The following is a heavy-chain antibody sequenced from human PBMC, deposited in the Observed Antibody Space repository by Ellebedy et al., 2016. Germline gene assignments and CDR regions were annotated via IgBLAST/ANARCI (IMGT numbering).Heavy chain of an antibody. V-gene: IGHV1-18*01. CDR2: ISGYNGNT. D-gene: IGHD1-26*01. CDR3: AIRVGATGT. J-gene: IGHJ5*02. Sequence: ASVKVSCKASGYTFTSYGISWVRQAPGQGLEWMGWISGYNGNTNYAQKFQGRVTMTTDTSTTTVYMELRSLRSDDTAMYYCAIRVGATGTWGQGTLVTVSS. CDR1: GYTFTSYG.